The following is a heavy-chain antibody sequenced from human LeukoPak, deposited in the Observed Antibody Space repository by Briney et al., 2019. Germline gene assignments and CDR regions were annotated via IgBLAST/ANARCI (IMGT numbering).Heavy chain of an antibody. V-gene: IGHV4-4*07. D-gene: IGHD4-17*01. J-gene: IGHJ6*02. CDR1: GGSIISYY. CDR3: ARSDYGDYPSYYYYGMDV. Sequence: SETLSLTCTVSGGSIISYYWSWIRQPAGKGLEWIGRIYTSGSTNYNPSLKSRVTMSVDTSKNQFSLKLSSVTAADTAVYYCARSDYGDYPSYYYYGMDVWGQGTTVTVSS. CDR2: IYTSGST.